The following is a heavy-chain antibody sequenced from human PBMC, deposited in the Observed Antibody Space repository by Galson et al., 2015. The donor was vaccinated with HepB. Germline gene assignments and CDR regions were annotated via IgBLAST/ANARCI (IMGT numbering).Heavy chain of an antibody. CDR3: ARSMQVVAAADH. CDR2: IWHDGGNK. D-gene: IGHD6-13*01. CDR1: GFTFSRNS. V-gene: IGHV3-33*01. J-gene: IGHJ4*02. Sequence: SLRLSCAASGFTFSRNSMHWVRQAPGKGLEWVAVIWHDGGNKYYADSVKGRFTISRDNSKNTVSPQMNSLREEDTAVYYCARSMQVVAAADHWGQGTLVTVSS.